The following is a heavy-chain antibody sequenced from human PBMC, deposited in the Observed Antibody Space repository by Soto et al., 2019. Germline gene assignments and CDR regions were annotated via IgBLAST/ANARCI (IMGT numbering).Heavy chain of an antibody. D-gene: IGHD1-1*01. CDR3: ARDAGLSKSPGWYFDL. CDR1: GFTFSSYS. V-gene: IGHV3-21*01. CDR2: ISSSSSYI. Sequence: VQLVESGGGLVKPGGSLRLSCAASGFTFSSYSMNWVRQAPGKGLEWVSSISSSSSYIYYADSVKGRFTISRDNAKNSLYLQMNSLRAEDTAVYYCARDAGLSKSPGWYFDLWGRGTLVTVSS. J-gene: IGHJ2*01.